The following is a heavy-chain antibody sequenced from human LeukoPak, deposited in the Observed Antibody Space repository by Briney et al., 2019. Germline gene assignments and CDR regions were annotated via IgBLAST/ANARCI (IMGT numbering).Heavy chain of an antibody. J-gene: IGHJ6*03. CDR1: GGTFSSYA. CDR2: IIPIFGTA. CDR3: ARDLNPGFPYYYYYMDV. Sequence: SVKVSCEASGGTFSSYAISWVRQAPGQGLEWMGGIIPIFGTANYAQKFQGRVTITADKSTSTAYMELSSLRSEDTAVYYCARDLNPGFPYYYYYMDVWGKGTTVTVSS. V-gene: IGHV1-69*06.